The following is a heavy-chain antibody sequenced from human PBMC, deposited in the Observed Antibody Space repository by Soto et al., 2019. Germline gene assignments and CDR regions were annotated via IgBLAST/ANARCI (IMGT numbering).Heavy chain of an antibody. CDR1: EFTFSSYP. D-gene: IGHD2-21*02. CDR2: ITGSGGFT. V-gene: IGHV3-23*01. CDR3: AKARDTVTAYDAYDM. Sequence: GGSLRLSCAASEFTFSSYPMSWVRQAPGKGLEWVSAITGSGGFTNYADSAKGRFTISRDNSKNTLFLQMNSLRAEDTAVYYCAKARDTVTAYDAYDMWGPGTMVTVSS. J-gene: IGHJ3*02.